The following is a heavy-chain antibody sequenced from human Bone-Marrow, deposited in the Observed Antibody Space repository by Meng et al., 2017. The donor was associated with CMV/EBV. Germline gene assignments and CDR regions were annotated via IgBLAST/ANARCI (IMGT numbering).Heavy chain of an antibody. Sequence: GESLKISCAVSGFTFSNYAMSWIRQAPGKGLEWVSAITASGGSTYYADSVKGRFTISRDNSKVTVSMQMNSLRAEDTAMYYCARGVYSNYDSWGQGSLVAFSS. J-gene: IGHJ4*02. V-gene: IGHV3-23*01. CDR2: ITASGGST. CDR3: ARGVYSNYDS. D-gene: IGHD4-11*01. CDR1: GFTFSNYA.